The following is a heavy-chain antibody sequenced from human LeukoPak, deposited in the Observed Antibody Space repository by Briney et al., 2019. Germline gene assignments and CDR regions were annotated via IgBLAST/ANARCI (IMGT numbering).Heavy chain of an antibody. V-gene: IGHV3-48*01. CDR3: ARGTYYHDSAL. D-gene: IGHD3-22*01. CDR1: GFTFSSYS. J-gene: IGHJ4*02. Sequence: GGSLRLSCAASGFTFSSYSMMWVRQAPGKGLEWVSYISSSTTIHYADSVKGRFTISRDNAKNSVYLQMNSLKIEDTAVYYCARGTYYHDSALWGQGTLVTVSS. CDR2: ISSSTTI.